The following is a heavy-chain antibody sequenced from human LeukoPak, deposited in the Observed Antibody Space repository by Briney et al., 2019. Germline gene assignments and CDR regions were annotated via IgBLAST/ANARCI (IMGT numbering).Heavy chain of an antibody. CDR2: ISGSGGST. CDR3: IRGAASGSYYGFDV. D-gene: IGHD1-26*01. J-gene: IGHJ6*02. V-gene: IGHV3-23*01. CDR1: GFTFSSYA. Sequence: GRSLRLSCAASGFTFSSYAMSWVRQAPGKGLEWVSAISGSGGSTYYADSVKGRFTISRDNSKNTLYLQMNSLKTEDTAVYYCIRGAASGSYYGFDVWGQGATVTVSS.